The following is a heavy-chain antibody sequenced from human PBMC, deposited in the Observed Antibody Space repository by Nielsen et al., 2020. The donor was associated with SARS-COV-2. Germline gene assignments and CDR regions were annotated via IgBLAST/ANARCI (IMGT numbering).Heavy chain of an antibody. Sequence: SETLSLTCAVSGGSISSGGYSWRWLRQQPGKGLEWIGYIYHSGRTYYNPSLKSRVTISVDRSKNQFSLKLSSVTAADTAVYYCARGGRITFGGADDAFDIWCQGTMVTVSS. D-gene: IGHD3-16*01. CDR1: GGSISSGGYS. CDR3: ARGGRITFGGADDAFDI. CDR2: IYHSGRT. J-gene: IGHJ3*02. V-gene: IGHV4-30-2*01.